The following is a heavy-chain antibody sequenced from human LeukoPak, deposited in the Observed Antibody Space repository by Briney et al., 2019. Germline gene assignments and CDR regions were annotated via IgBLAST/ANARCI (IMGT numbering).Heavy chain of an antibody. J-gene: IGHJ6*03. CDR2: ISGSGGST. CDR1: GFTFSSYA. D-gene: IGHD6-19*01. CDR3: AKPPTVAGYYYYYMDV. V-gene: IGHV3-23*01. Sequence: GGSLRLSCAASGFTFSSYAMSWVRQAPGKGLEWVSAISGSGGSTCYADSVKGRFTISRDDSKNTLYLQMNSLRAEDTAVYYCAKPPTVAGYYYYYMDVWGKGTTVTVSS.